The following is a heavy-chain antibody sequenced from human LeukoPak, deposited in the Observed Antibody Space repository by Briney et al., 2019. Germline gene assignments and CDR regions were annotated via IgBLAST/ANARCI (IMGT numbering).Heavy chain of an antibody. CDR2: IYYSGST. D-gene: IGHD3-10*01. CDR3: ARVERRITMVRGVIAGAYYYYYYYMDV. CDR1: GGSISSYY. J-gene: IGHJ6*03. Sequence: SETLSLTCTVSGGSISSYYWSWIRQPPGKGLEWIGYIYYSGSTNYNPSLKSRVTISVDTSKNQFSLKLSSVTAADTAVYYCARVERRITMVRGVIAGAYYYYYYYMDVWGKGTTVTVSS. V-gene: IGHV4-59*12.